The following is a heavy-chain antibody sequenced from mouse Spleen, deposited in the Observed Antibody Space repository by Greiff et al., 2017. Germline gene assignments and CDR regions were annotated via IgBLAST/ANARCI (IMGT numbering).Heavy chain of an antibody. Sequence: QVQLQQSGPELVKPGASVKLSCKASGYTFTSYDINWVKQRPGQGLEWIGWIYPRDGSTKYNEKFKGKATLTVDTSSSTAYMELHSLTSEDSAVYFCARGRESAWFAYWGQGTLVTVSA. CDR3: ARGRESAWFAY. V-gene: IGHV1-85*01. J-gene: IGHJ3*01. CDR2: IYPRDGST. CDR1: GYTFTSYD.